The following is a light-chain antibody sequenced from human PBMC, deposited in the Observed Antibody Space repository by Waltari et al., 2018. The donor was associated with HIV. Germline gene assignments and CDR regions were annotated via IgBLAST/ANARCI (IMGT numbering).Light chain of an antibody. Sequence: SYELTQPLSVSVALGQTATITCGGNNIGRQNVCWYQQKPGQAPVLIIYRDNTRPSGDPEPCSGSSAGNTATLTIRGAQAGDEADYYCQGWVSNTVVFGGGTNLTVL. CDR3: QGWVSNTVV. CDR1: NIGRQN. CDR2: RDN. J-gene: IGLJ3*02. V-gene: IGLV3-9*01.